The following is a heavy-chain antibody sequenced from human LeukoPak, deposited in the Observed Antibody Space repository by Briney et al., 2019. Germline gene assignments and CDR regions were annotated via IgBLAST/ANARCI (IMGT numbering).Heavy chain of an antibody. D-gene: IGHD2-2*02. CDR2: INPNSGGT. Sequence: ASVKVPCKASGYTFTGYYMHWVRQAPGQGLEWMGWINPNSGGTNYAQKFQGRVTMTRDTSISTAYMELSRLRSDDTAVYYCARAGGIGYCSSTSCYRGNDYWGQGTLVTVSS. CDR1: GYTFTGYY. CDR3: ARAGGIGYCSSTSCYRGNDY. V-gene: IGHV1-2*02. J-gene: IGHJ4*02.